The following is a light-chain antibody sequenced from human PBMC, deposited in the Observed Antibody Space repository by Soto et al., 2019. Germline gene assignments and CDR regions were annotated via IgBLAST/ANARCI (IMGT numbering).Light chain of an antibody. J-gene: IGLJ2*01. Sequence: QSVLTQPPSASGTPGQRGTISCSGSNSNIGSNYVYWYQQLPGTAPKLLIYSDSLRPSGVPDRFSGSKSGTSASLAISGLRSEDEADYFCAAWDDSLSGHVVFGGGTKVTVL. CDR2: SDS. CDR1: NSNIGSNY. V-gene: IGLV1-47*02. CDR3: AAWDDSLSGHVV.